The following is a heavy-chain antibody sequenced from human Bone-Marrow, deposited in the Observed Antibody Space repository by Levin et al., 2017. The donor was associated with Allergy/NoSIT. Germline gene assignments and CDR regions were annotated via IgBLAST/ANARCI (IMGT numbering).Heavy chain of an antibody. V-gene: IGHV3-23*01. CDR1: GFTFRSYG. J-gene: IGHJ3*01. CDR2: ISGSGENT. Sequence: PGGSLRLSCAASGFTFRSYGMTWVRQAPGKGLEWVATISGSGENTDYADSVRGRFTISRDDSTHTLCLQMNSLRAEDTAVYYCAKRHDAFDVWGLGTMVTVSS. CDR3: AKRHDAFDV.